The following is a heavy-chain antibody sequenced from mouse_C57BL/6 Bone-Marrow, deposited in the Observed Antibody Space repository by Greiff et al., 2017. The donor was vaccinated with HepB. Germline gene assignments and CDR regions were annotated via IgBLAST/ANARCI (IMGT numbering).Heavy chain of an antibody. D-gene: IGHD1-1*02. CDR3: ARDEGLWPHYYAMDY. V-gene: IGHV7-1*01. CDR1: GFTFSDFY. J-gene: IGHJ4*01. Sequence: EVKLVESGGGLVQSGRSLRLSCATSGFTFSDFYMEWVRQAPGKGLEWIAASRNKANDYTTEYSASVKGRFIVSRDTSQSILYLQMNALRAEDTAIYYCARDEGLWPHYYAMDYWGQGTSVTVSS. CDR2: SRNKANDYTT.